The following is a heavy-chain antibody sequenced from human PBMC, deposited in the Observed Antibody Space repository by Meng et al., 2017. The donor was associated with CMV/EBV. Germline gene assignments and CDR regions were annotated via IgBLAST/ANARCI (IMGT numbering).Heavy chain of an antibody. D-gene: IGHD2-21*01. CDR3: AREPTEHIAVVIAILTYGMDV. CDR1: GFTFSSYA. Sequence: GESLKISCAASGFTFSSYAMHWVRQAPGKGLEWVAVISYDGSNKYYADSVKGRFTISRDNSKNTLYLQMNSLRAEDTAVYYCAREPTEHIAVVIAILTYGMDVWGQGTTVTVSS. CDR2: ISYDGSNK. J-gene: IGHJ6*02. V-gene: IGHV3-30*04.